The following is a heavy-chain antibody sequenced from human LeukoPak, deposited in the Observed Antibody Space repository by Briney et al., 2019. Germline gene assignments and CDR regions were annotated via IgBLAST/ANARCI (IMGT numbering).Heavy chain of an antibody. Sequence: GASVKVSCKASGYTFTSYDINWVRQAAGQGLEWMGWMNPNSGNTGYAQKFQGRVTITGDTSISTAYMELSGLTSEDTAVYYCARGVNYDFWSGSYYSYYYMEVWGKGTTVTVSS. CDR3: ARGVNYDFWSGSYYSYYYMEV. D-gene: IGHD3-3*01. J-gene: IGHJ6*03. CDR2: MNPNSGNT. V-gene: IGHV1-8*01. CDR1: GYTFTSYD.